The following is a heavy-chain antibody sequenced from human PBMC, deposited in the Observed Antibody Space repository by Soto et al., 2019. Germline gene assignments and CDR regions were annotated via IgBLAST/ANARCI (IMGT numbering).Heavy chain of an antibody. J-gene: IGHJ4*02. CDR2: INPSGGST. D-gene: IGHD4-17*01. Sequence: QVQLVQSGAEVKKPGASVKVSCKASGYTFTSYYMHWVRQAPGQGLEWMGIINPSGGSTSYAQKFQGGVTMTRDTSTSTVYMELSSLRSEDTAVYYCAIPVVFGTTTVTLFDYWGQGTLVTVSS. V-gene: IGHV1-46*01. CDR1: GYTFTSYY. CDR3: AIPVVFGTTTVTLFDY.